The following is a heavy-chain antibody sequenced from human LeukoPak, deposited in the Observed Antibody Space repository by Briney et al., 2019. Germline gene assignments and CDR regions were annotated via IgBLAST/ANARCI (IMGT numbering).Heavy chain of an antibody. V-gene: IGHV1-8*01. D-gene: IGHD6-19*01. CDR3: ARGVVSSGWSLHYYYYMDV. CDR1: GYTFTSYD. CDR2: MNPNSGNT. J-gene: IGHJ6*03. Sequence: ASVKVSCKASGYTFTSYDINWVRQATGQGLEWMGWMNPNSGNTGYAQKFQGRVTMTRNTSISTAYMELSSLRSEDTAVYYCARGVVSSGWSLHYYYYMDVWGKGTTVTISS.